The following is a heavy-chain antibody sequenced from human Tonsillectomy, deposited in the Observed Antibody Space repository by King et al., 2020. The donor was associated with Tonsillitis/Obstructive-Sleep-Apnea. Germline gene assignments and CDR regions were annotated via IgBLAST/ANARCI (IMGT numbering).Heavy chain of an antibody. Sequence: VQLVQSGAEVKKPGASVKVSCKASGYTFIGYYMHWVRQAPGQGLEWMGWINPNSGGTNYAQKFQGRVTMTRDTSISTVYMELSRLRFDDTAVYYCAREKVIVADTNYWFDPWGQGTLVTVSS. CDR1: GYTFIGYY. V-gene: IGHV1-2*02. D-gene: IGHD2-15*01. J-gene: IGHJ5*02. CDR2: INPNSGGT. CDR3: AREKVIVADTNYWFDP.